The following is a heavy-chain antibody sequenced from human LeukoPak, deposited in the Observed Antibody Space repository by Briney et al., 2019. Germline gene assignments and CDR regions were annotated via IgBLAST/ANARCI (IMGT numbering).Heavy chain of an antibody. CDR3: ARDFLAVAGTPYFDY. V-gene: IGHV1-2*02. J-gene: IGHJ4*02. Sequence: ASVKVSCKASGYTFTGYYTHWVRQAPGQGLEWMGWINPNSGGTNYAQKLQGRVTMTTDTSTSTAYMELRSLRSDDTAVYYCARDFLAVAGTPYFDYWGQGTLVTVSS. D-gene: IGHD6-19*01. CDR1: GYTFTGYY. CDR2: INPNSGGT.